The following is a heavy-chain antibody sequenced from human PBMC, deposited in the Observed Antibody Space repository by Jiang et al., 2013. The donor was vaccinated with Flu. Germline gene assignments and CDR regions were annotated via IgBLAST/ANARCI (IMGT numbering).Heavy chain of an antibody. CDR3: ARDAPEYNWNELDY. CDR2: ISRSSTTI. D-gene: IGHD1-20*01. V-gene: IGHV3-48*01. J-gene: IGHJ4*01. CDR1: GFTFSSYS. Sequence: VQLVESGGGLVQPGGSLRLSCAASGFTFSSYSLNWVRQAPGKGLEWVSYISRSSTTIYYADSVKGRFTISRDDAKNSLYLQMDSLRAEDTAVYYCARDAPEYNWNELDY.